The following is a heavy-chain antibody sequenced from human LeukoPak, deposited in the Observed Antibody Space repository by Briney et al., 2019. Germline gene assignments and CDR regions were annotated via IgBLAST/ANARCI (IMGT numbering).Heavy chain of an antibody. CDR3: VRDRQVRFPATKTYYYYYGMDV. D-gene: IGHD2-2*01. J-gene: IGHJ6*02. Sequence: GGSLRLSCVASGFTFSSYGMHWVRQAPGKGLEWVAVIWYDGSNKYYADSVKGRFTISRDNSKNTLYLQMNSLRAEDAAVYYCVRDRQVRFPATKTYYYYYGMDVWGQGTTVTVSS. V-gene: IGHV3-33*08. CDR1: GFTFSSYG. CDR2: IWYDGSNK.